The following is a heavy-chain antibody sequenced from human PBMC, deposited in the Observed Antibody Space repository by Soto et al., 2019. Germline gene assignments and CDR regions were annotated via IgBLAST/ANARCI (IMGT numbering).Heavy chain of an antibody. V-gene: IGHV1-18*01. CDR1: GYTSSSYS. Sequence: ASVKVSCKTSGYTSSSYSINWVRQAPGQGLEWMAWISTNSGNTQYAERLQGRVTVTLDKTARTAFMEMWGLTSDDTAVYFCARDNGYYDFWGQGTLVTVSS. J-gene: IGHJ4*02. CDR2: ISTNSGNT. D-gene: IGHD2-8*01. CDR3: ARDNGYYDF.